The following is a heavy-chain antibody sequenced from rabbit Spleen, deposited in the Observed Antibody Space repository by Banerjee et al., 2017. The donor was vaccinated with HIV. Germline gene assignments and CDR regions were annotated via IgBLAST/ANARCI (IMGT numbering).Heavy chain of an antibody. Sequence: QQLEESGGGLVKPGASLTLTCKASGFSFSSGYYMSWVRQAPGKGLEWIGCIGAGTGTTYYASWAKGRFTISKTSSTTVTLQMTSLTAADTATYFCASAYSDIYFSLWGQGTLVTVS. V-gene: IGHV1S40*01. CDR2: IGAGTGTT. D-gene: IGHD6-1*01. J-gene: IGHJ4*01. CDR1: GFSFSSGYY. CDR3: ASAYSDIYFSL.